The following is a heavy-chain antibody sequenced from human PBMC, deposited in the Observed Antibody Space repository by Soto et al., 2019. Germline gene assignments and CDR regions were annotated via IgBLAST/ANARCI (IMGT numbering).Heavy chain of an antibody. D-gene: IGHD3-10*01. V-gene: IGHV4-34*01. CDR2: ISHSGST. CDR1: GGSFTGYY. Sequence: PSETLSLTCAVHGGSFTGYYWSWIRQPPGKGLEWIGEISHSGSTNYNPSLKSRVTISLDTSKNQFSLTLTSVTAADTAFSYCTRVSMMSYGAGTYGYLDTWGQGTLVTVSS. J-gene: IGHJ4*02. CDR3: TRVSMMSYGAGTYGYLDT.